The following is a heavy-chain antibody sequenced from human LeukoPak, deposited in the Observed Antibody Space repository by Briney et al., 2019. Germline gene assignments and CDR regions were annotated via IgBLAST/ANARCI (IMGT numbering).Heavy chain of an antibody. D-gene: IGHD6-19*01. V-gene: IGHV4-34*01. CDR2: INHSGST. CDR3: ARSSSGWYEGWLNP. Sequence: SETLSLTCAVYGGSFSGYYWSWIRQPPGKGLEWIGEINHSGSTNYNPSLKSRVTISVDTSKNQFSLKLSSVTAADTAVYYCARSSSGWYEGWLNPWGQGTLVTVSS. CDR1: GGSFSGYY. J-gene: IGHJ5*02.